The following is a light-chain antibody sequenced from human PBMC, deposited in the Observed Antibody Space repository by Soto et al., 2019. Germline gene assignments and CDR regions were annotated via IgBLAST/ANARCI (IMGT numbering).Light chain of an antibody. V-gene: IGKV4-1*01. Sequence: DIVMTQSPDSLAVSLGERATINCKSSQSVLYSSNNNNYLAWYQQKPGQPPKLLIYWASTRESGVPDRFSGSGSGTDFTLTISSLQAEDAAVYYCQQYYSTPLTFGGGTKVDIK. J-gene: IGKJ4*01. CDR1: QSVLYSSNNNNY. CDR3: QQYYSTPLT. CDR2: WAS.